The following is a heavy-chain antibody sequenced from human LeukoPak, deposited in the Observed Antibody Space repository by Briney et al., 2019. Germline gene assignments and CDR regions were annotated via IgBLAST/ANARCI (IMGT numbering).Heavy chain of an antibody. V-gene: IGHV4-39*07. D-gene: IGHD3-10*01. J-gene: IGHJ4*02. Sequence: SETLSLTCTVSGGSISSSSYYWGWIRQPPGKGLEWIGEINHSGSTNYNPSLKSRVTISVDTSKNQFSLKLSSVTAADTAVYYCVLEKIHDYYGSGSYYNGPHWGQGTLVTVSS. CDR3: VLEKIHDYYGSGSYYNGPH. CDR1: GGSISSSSYY. CDR2: INHSGST.